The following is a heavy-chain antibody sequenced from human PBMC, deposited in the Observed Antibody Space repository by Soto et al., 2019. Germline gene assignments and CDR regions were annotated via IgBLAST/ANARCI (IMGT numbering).Heavy chain of an antibody. CDR3: VRVPDY. Sequence: QLQLQESGSGLVKPSQTLSLTCAVSGGSISSGGYSWSWLRQPPGNGLDWIGYIYHSGSTYHKPSLTSRVTISVDRSKNQFSLKLSSVTAADTALYYCVRVPDYWGQGTLVNVSS. CDR2: IYHSGST. CDR1: GGSISSGGYS. J-gene: IGHJ4*02. V-gene: IGHV4-30-2*01.